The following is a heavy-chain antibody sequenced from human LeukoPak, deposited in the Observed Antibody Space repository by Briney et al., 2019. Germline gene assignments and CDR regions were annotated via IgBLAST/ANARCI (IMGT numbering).Heavy chain of an antibody. CDR1: GGSISSYY. CDR3: AGRNYDFWTDYYYMDV. D-gene: IGHD3/OR15-3a*01. CDR2: IYYSGST. J-gene: IGHJ6*03. V-gene: IGHV4-59*01. Sequence: SETLSLTCTVSGGSISSYYWSWIRQPPGKGLDRIGYIYYSGSTNYNPSLKSRVTISVDTSKNQFSLKLSSVTAADTAVYYCAGRNYDFWTDYYYMDVWGKGTTVTVSS.